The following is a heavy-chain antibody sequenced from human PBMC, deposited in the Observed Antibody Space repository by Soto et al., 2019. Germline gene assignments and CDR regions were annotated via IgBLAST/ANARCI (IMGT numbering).Heavy chain of an antibody. CDR1: GDSINTSGHL. Sequence: SETLSLTCTVSGDSINTSGHLWGWIRQPPGKGLEWIGTISYGGTTNYNPSLKGRATISVDTSKNQFSLRLTSVTAADTAVYYCARHQEVRGVTIPYHYYGMDVWGQGTTVTVSS. J-gene: IGHJ6*02. V-gene: IGHV4-39*07. D-gene: IGHD3-10*01. CDR3: ARHQEVRGVTIPYHYYGMDV. CDR2: ISYGGTT.